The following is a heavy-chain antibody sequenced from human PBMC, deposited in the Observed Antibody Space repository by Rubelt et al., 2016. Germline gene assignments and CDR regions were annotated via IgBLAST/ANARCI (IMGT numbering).Heavy chain of an antibody. CDR2: ISGDGSIT. Sequence: GKGLVCVSRISGDGSITNYVDSVKGRFTISRDNAKNTLYLQMNSLRAEDTAVYYCARDSEFSFGPDTYYYAMDVWGLGTTVTVSS. V-gene: IGHV3-74*01. CDR3: ARDSEFSFGPDTYYYAMDV. D-gene: IGHD5-18*01. J-gene: IGHJ6*02.